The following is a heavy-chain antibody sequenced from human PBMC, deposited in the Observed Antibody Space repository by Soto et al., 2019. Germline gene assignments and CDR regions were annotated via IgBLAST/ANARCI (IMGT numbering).Heavy chain of an antibody. Sequence: GGSLRLSCAASGFTFSSYWMHWVRQAPGKWLVWVSRINSDGSSTSYADSVKGRFTISRDNAKNTLYLQMNSLRAEDTAVYYCASSLLTPFDYWGQGTLVTVSS. V-gene: IGHV3-74*01. CDR3: ASSLLTPFDY. J-gene: IGHJ4*02. CDR1: GFTFSSYW. CDR2: INSDGSST. D-gene: IGHD7-27*01.